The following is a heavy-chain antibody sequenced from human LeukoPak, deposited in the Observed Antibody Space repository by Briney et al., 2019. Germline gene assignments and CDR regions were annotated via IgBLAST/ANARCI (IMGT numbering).Heavy chain of an antibody. CDR2: INSDGSSP. Sequence: GGSLRLSCAASGFTFSNYWMHWVRQAPGKGLVWVSRINSDGSSPNYAASVKGRFTISRDNAKNSLYLQMNSLRAEDTAVYYCVRGSLASGVVVYYYYYLDVWGKGTTVTVSS. V-gene: IGHV3-74*01. CDR3: VRGSLASGVVVYYYYYLDV. J-gene: IGHJ6*03. CDR1: GFTFSNYW. D-gene: IGHD3-3*01.